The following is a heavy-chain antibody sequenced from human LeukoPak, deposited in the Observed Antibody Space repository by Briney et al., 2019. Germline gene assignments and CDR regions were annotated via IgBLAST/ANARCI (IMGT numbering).Heavy chain of an antibody. D-gene: IGHD3-22*01. Sequence: GGSLRLSCEASGFTFINYAMNWVRQAPEKGLEWVSTVSGPGTTTYYADSVKGRFTVSRDNSKNTVFLQMDNLRAEDTAVYYCATRRSGNYFATFDYWGQGILVAVSS. CDR1: GFTFINYA. CDR2: VSGPGTTT. J-gene: IGHJ4*02. CDR3: ATRRSGNYFATFDY. V-gene: IGHV3-23*01.